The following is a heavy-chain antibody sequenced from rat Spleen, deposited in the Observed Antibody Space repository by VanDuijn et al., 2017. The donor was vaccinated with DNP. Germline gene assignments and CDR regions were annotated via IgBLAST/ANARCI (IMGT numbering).Heavy chain of an antibody. D-gene: IGHD1-11*01. CDR3: VRSGGRYSTFDF. J-gene: IGHJ1*01. CDR1: GFSLTSYD. CDR2: IQNGGST. Sequence: QVQLKESGPGLVQPSQTLSLTCTVSGFSLTSYDVHWVRQPPGKGLEWMGRIQNGGSTDYNSTLKSRLSINRDTSKSKVILKINSLQTENKAFYFCVRSGGRYSTFDFWGPGTMVTVSS. V-gene: IGHV2-27*01.